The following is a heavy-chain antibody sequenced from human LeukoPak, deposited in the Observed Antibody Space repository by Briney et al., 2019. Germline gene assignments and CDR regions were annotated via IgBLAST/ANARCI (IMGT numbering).Heavy chain of an antibody. V-gene: IGHV3-23*01. J-gene: IGHJ3*02. Sequence: GGSLRLSCAASGFTFSSYAMSWVRQAPGKGLEWVSAISGSGGSTYYADSVKGRFTISRDNSKNTLYLQMNSLRAEDTAVYYCAKGGYCSSTSCHGAFDIWGQGTMVTVSS. D-gene: IGHD2-2*01. CDR2: ISGSGGST. CDR3: AKGGYCSSTSCHGAFDI. CDR1: GFTFSSYA.